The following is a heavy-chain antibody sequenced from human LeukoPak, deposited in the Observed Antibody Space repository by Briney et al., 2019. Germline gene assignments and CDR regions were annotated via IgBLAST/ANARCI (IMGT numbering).Heavy chain of an antibody. CDR2: IVPIIGSP. CDR1: GGSFSTYP. D-gene: IGHD2-15*01. CDR3: AVVPQDIVVLPTAPSLDY. J-gene: IGHJ4*02. Sequence: SVKVSCKASGGSFSTYPFTWVRQAPGQGLEWMGEIVPIIGSPNYTQTFQGRLAITADESTDTAYMELSGLKSDDTAVYYCAVVPQDIVVLPTAPSLDYWGPGTLVIVSS. V-gene: IGHV1-69*01.